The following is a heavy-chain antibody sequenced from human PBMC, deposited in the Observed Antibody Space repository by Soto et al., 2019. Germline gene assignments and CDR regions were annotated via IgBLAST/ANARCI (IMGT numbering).Heavy chain of an antibody. CDR2: IYSSGST. CDR1: GGAISIYY. D-gene: IGHD3-3*01. V-gene: IGHV4-4*07. CDR3: ARGQRFSDWFDP. J-gene: IGHJ5*02. Sequence: PSETLSLTCTVSGGAISIYYWTWIRQPAGKGLEWIGRIYSSGSTKYNPSLQSRVTMSLDTSKNQFSLRLTSVTAADTAVYYCARGQRFSDWFDPWGQGTLVTVSS.